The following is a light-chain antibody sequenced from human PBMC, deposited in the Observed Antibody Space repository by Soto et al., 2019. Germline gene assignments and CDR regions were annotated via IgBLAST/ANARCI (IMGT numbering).Light chain of an antibody. Sequence: QAVVTQPASVVGSPGQSITISCSGTASDVGTYNLVSWYQHHPGKAPKLIIYEDTERPAGVSFRFFGSKSGNTASLTISGLQADDEADYHCCSYAGSRTWVFGGGTKLTV. J-gene: IGLJ3*02. CDR3: CSYAGSRTWV. CDR1: ASDVGTYNL. V-gene: IGLV2-23*01. CDR2: EDT.